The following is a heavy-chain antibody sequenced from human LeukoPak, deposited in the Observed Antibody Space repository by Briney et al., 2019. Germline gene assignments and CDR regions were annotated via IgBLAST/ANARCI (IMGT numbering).Heavy chain of an antibody. Sequence: GGSLRLSCAASGFTFAEYTMHWVRQAPGKGLEWVSLISWNGARIHYGDSVKGRFTISRDNSRNSLYLQMNSLRTEDTALYYCVKDLVAASENVRGWYPMDYWGQGTLVTASS. CDR3: VKDLVAASENVRGWYPMDY. J-gene: IGHJ4*02. CDR1: GFTFAEYT. CDR2: ISWNGARI. V-gene: IGHV3-43*01. D-gene: IGHD6-19*01.